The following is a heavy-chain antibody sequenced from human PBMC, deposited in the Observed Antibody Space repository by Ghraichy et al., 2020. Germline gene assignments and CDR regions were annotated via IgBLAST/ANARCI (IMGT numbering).Heavy chain of an antibody. CDR1: GFTFSSYW. J-gene: IGHJ6*02. Sequence: GGSLRLSCAASGFTFSSYWMNWVRQAPGKGLVWVSRINSNGSSTCYADSVKGRFTISRDNAKNTLYLQMNSLRAEDTAAYYCARSTISDVCGQKTTFTVSS. D-gene: IGHD5/OR15-5a*01. V-gene: IGHV3-74*01. CDR3: ARSTISDV. CDR2: INSNGSST.